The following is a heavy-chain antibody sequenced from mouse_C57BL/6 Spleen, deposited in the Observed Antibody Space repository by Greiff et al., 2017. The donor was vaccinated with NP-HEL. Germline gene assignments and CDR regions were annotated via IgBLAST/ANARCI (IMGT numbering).Heavy chain of an antibody. CDR2: IDPENGDT. V-gene: IGHV14-4*01. D-gene: IGHD2-4*01. Sequence: EVQLQQSGAELVRPGASVKLSCTASGFNIKDDYMHWVKQRPEQGLEWIGWIDPENGDTEYASKFQGKATITADTSSNTAYLQLSSLTSEDTAVYYCTTRYDYDEGGPDFDYWGQGTTLTVSS. CDR1: GFNIKDDY. J-gene: IGHJ2*01. CDR3: TTRYDYDEGGPDFDY.